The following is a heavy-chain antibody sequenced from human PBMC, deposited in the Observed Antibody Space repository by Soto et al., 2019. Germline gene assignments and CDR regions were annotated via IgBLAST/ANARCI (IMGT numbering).Heavy chain of an antibody. Sequence: QVQLVQSGAEVKKPGASVKVSCKASGYTFTSYDINWVRQATGQGLEYMGWMNPNSGNTGYAQKFQGRVTMTRNTSIRTAYRALSSLRSDDTAVYYCARERGRYGMDVWCQGTTVTVSS. CDR1: GYTFTSYD. CDR3: ARERGRYGMDV. D-gene: IGHD3-10*01. J-gene: IGHJ6*02. CDR2: MNPNSGNT. V-gene: IGHV1-8*01.